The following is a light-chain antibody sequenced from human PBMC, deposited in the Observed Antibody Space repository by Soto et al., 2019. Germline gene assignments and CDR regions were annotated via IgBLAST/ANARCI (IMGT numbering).Light chain of an antibody. CDR1: QSVSNN. CDR3: KQYNKSPPIT. CDR2: VAS. Sequence: EIVMTQSPATLSVSPGERATLSCRASQSVSNNLAWYQQKPGQAPRLLIYVASTRAPGIPARFSVICSGTELTLTIISLPSEDFAVYYCKQYNKSPPITFGQGTQLEIK. V-gene: IGKV3-15*01. J-gene: IGKJ5*01.